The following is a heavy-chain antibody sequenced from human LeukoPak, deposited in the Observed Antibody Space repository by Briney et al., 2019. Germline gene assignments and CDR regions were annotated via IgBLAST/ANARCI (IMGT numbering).Heavy chain of an antibody. CDR2: INHSGGT. V-gene: IGHV4-34*01. CDR3: ARQSQYYDILTGYTPTYYFDY. J-gene: IGHJ4*02. Sequence: SETLSLTCAVYGGSFSGYYWSWIRQPPGKGLEWIGEINHSGGTNYNPSLKSRVTISVDTSKNQFSLKLSSVTAADTAVYYCARQSQYYDILTGYTPTYYFDYWGQGTLVTVSS. D-gene: IGHD3-9*01. CDR1: GGSFSGYY.